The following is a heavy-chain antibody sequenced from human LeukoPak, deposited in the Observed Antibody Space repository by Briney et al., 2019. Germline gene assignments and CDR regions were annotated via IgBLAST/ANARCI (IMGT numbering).Heavy chain of an antibody. CDR2: ISSSSSYI. D-gene: IGHD2/OR15-2a*01. J-gene: IGHJ4*02. V-gene: IGHV3-21*01. Sequence: TGGFLRLSCTASVFTFSSYSMNWVRQAPWKGLEWVSSISSSSSYIYYADSVKGRFTISRDNAKNTVYLQMNSLRAEDTAVYYCVSFYETYWGRGTLVTVSS. CDR1: VFTFSSYS. CDR3: VSFYETY.